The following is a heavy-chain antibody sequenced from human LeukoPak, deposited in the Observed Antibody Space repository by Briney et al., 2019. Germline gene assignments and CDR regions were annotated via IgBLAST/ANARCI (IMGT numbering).Heavy chain of an antibody. J-gene: IGHJ4*02. CDR3: ARDRGVGMTLGLVY. Sequence: GGSLRLSCTVSGFAVSRNYMTWVRQAPGKGLEWISVIYGGGSTYYADSVKGRFTVSRDNSKNTVYLQMNSLTVEDTAVYFCARDRGVGMTLGLVYWGQGTLVTVSS. CDR1: GFAVSRNY. CDR2: IYGGGST. V-gene: IGHV3-53*01. D-gene: IGHD1-26*01.